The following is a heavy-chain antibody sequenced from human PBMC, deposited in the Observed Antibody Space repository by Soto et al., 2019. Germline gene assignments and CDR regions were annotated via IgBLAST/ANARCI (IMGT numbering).Heavy chain of an antibody. V-gene: IGHV1-69*13. CDR3: ARIPRYSFPTSDPLDN. D-gene: IGHD1-26*01. Sequence: SVKVSCKTSGGTFNTYTFSWVRQAPGQGLEWMGSIIPIFGTTHYAQSFQGRLSITADQSSTTTYMELRSLTSHDTALYYCARIPRYSFPTSDPLDNWGQGTLVTVSS. CDR2: IIPIFGTT. J-gene: IGHJ1*01. CDR1: GGTFNTYT.